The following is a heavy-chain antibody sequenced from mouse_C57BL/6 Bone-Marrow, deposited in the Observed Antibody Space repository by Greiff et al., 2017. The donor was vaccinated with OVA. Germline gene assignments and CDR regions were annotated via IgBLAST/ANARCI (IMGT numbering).Heavy chain of an antibody. Sequence: EVQLQQSGAELVRPGASVKLSCTASGFNIKDDYMHWVKQRPEQGLEWIGWIDPENGDTEYASNFQGKATITAYTSSNTAYLQLSSLTAEDTAVYYCTSYWYFDGWGTGTTVTVSS. CDR1: GFNIKDDY. V-gene: IGHV14-4*01. J-gene: IGHJ1*03. CDR3: TSYWYFDG. CDR2: IDPENGDT.